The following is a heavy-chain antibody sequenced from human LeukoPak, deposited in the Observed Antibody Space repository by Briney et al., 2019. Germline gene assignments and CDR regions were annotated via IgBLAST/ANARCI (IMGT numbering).Heavy chain of an antibody. V-gene: IGHV3-48*04. Sequence: GGSLRLSCTASGFTFSAYSMNWFRQAPGKGPEWVSYIGGSRSGSSPSIIYYADSVKGRFAISRDNAKNSLYLQMNSLRAEDTAVYYCARDYGDYVGDRLDYWGQGTLVTVSS. CDR1: GFTFSAYS. CDR3: ARDYGDYVGDRLDY. D-gene: IGHD4-17*01. J-gene: IGHJ4*02. CDR2: IGGSRSGSSPSII.